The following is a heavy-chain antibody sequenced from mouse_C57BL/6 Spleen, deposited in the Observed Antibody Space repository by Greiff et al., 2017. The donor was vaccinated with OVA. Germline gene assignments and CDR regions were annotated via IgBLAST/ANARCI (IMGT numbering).Heavy chain of an antibody. V-gene: IGHV1-76*01. Sequence: VKLQESGAELVRPGASVKLSCKASGYTFTDYYINWVKQRPGQGLEWIARIYPGSGNTYYNEKFKGKATLTAEKSSSTAYMQLSSLTSEDSAVYFCARGTGTWYFDVWGTGTTVTVSS. D-gene: IGHD2-14*01. CDR3: ARGTGTWYFDV. CDR1: GYTFTDYY. CDR2: IYPGSGNT. J-gene: IGHJ1*03.